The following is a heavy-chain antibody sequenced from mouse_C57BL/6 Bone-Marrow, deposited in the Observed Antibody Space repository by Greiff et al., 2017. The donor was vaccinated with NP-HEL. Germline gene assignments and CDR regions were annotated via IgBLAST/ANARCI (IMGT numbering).Heavy chain of an antibody. V-gene: IGHV1-4*01. D-gene: IGHD2-1*01. J-gene: IGHJ2*01. CDR1: GYTFTSST. CDR3: ARNYGNLYLFDY. Sequence: QVQLKQSGAELARPGASVKMSCKASGYTFTSSTMHWVKQRPGQGLEWIGYINPSSGYTKYNQKFKDKAPLTADKSSSTADMQLSSLTSEDSAVYYCARNYGNLYLFDYWGQGTTLTVSS. CDR2: INPSSGYT.